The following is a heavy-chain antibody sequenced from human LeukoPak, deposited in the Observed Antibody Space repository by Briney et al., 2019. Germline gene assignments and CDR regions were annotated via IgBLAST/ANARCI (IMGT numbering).Heavy chain of an antibody. CDR3: AREYSSGWSRHFDY. CDR2: IIPIFGTA. CDR1: GGTFSSNA. D-gene: IGHD6-19*01. V-gene: IGHV1-69*13. J-gene: IGHJ4*02. Sequence: SGKLSCKASGGTFSSNAISLVRQAPGQGLEWMGGIIPIFGTADYAQKFQGRVTITADESTSTAYMELSSLRSEDTAVYYCAREYSSGWSRHFDYWGQGTLVTVSS.